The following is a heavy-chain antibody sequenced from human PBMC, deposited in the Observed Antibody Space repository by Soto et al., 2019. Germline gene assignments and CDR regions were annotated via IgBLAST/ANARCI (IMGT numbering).Heavy chain of an antibody. D-gene: IGHD6-6*01. CDR2: ISYDGSNK. CDR3: AKESYSSSSYYYGMDV. J-gene: IGHJ6*02. V-gene: IGHV3-30*18. Sequence: PGGSLRLSCAASGFTFSSYSMRWVRQAPGGGLEWVAVISYDGSNKYYADSGKGRSTISRDNSKNTLFRQMNSLRGEDTAVYYFAKESYSSSSYYYGMDVWGQGTTVTVSS. CDR1: GFTFSSYS.